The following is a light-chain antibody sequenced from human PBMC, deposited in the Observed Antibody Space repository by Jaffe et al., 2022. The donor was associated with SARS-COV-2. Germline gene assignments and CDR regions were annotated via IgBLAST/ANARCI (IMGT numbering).Light chain of an antibody. V-gene: IGKV3-20*01. J-gene: IGKJ1*01. CDR3: QQFATSPRT. CDR2: GES. CDR1: QTISNDY. Sequence: EIVLTQSPGTLSLSTGERATLSCRASQTISNDYLAWYQQKPGQAPRLLIYGESSRATGVPDRFSGGGSGTDFTLTISRLEPEDFAVYYCQQFATSPRTFGQGTKVEIK.